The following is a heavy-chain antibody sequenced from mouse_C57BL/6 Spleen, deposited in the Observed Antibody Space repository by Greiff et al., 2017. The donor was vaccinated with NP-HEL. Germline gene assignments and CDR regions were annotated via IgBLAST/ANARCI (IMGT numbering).Heavy chain of an antibody. CDR3: ARGDYYSNPYAMDY. J-gene: IGHJ4*01. D-gene: IGHD2-5*01. CDR2: IYPGSGST. Sequence: VQLQQSGAELVKPGASVKMSCKASGYTFTSYWITWVKQRPGQGLEWIGDIYPGSGSTNYNEKFKSKATLTVDTSSSTAYMQLSSLTSEDSAVYYCARGDYYSNPYAMDYWGQGTSVTVSS. CDR1: GYTFTSYW. V-gene: IGHV1-55*01.